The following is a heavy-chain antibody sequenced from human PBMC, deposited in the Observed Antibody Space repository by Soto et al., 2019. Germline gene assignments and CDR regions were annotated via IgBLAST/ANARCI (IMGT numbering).Heavy chain of an antibody. CDR3: ARVGGVAARTFDY. D-gene: IGHD6-6*01. V-gene: IGHV4-59*01. J-gene: IGHJ4*02. Sequence: QVQLQESGPGLVKASETLSLTCTVSGGSINDFYWSWIRQPPGKGLEWIGYIYYSGSTDYNPSLKGLVTISVYTFKNPFSLKLRSVTAADTAVYYCARVGGVAARTFDYWGQGTLVTVSS. CDR1: GGSINDFY. CDR2: IYYSGST.